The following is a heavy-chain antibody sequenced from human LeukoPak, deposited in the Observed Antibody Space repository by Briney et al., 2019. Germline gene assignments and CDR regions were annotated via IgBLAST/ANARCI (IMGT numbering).Heavy chain of an antibody. V-gene: IGHV5-51*01. CDR2: IYPDDSDT. J-gene: IGHJ3*02. D-gene: IGHD3-22*01. CDR3: ARSNYYDSSGYYTDAFDI. CDR1: GYIFTTYW. Sequence: GESLKISCKGSGYIFTTYWIGWVRQMPGKGLEWMGIIYPDDSDTRYSPSFQGQVTISADKSISTAYLQWSSLKASDTAMYYCARSNYYDSSGYYTDAFDIWGQGTMVTVSS.